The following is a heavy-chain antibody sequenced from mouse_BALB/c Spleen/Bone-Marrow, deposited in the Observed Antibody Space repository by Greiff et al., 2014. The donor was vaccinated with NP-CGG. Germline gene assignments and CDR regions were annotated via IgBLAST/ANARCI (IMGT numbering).Heavy chain of an antibody. J-gene: IGHJ2*01. Sequence: DLVKPGASVKLSCKASGYTFTSYWINWIKQRPGQGLELIGRIAPGSGSTYYNEMFKGKAILTVDTSSSTAYIQLSSLSSEDSAVYFCAYYRYDVNYWGQGTTLTVSS. D-gene: IGHD2-14*01. CDR3: AYYRYDVNY. CDR1: GYTFTSYW. CDR2: IAPGSGST. V-gene: IGHV1S41*01.